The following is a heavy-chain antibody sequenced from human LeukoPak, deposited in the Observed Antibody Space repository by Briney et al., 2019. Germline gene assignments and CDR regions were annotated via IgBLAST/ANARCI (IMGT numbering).Heavy chain of an antibody. V-gene: IGHV3-23*01. CDR3: AKDKSGIASAAYYFDY. CDR1: GFTFSGYA. D-gene: IGHD6-13*01. J-gene: IGHJ4*02. Sequence: GGSLRLSCAASGFTFSGYAMSWVRQAPGKGLEWVSVISGSGGSTYYADSVKGRFTVSRDNSKNTLYLHMNSLRAEDTAVYYCAKDKSGIASAAYYFDYCGQGTLVIVSS. CDR2: ISGSGGST.